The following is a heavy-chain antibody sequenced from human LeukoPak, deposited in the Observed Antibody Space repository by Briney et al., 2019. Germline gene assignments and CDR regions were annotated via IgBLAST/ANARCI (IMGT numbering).Heavy chain of an antibody. D-gene: IGHD2-2*01. CDR2: IYYSGST. CDR3: ARLQYPLLSDY. J-gene: IGHJ4*02. V-gene: IGHV4-39*01. CDR1: GGSISSSSYY. Sequence: SETLSLTCTVSGGSISSSSYYWGWIRQPPGKGLEWIGSIYYSGSTYYNPSLKSRVTISVDTSKNQFSLKLSSVTAADTAVYYCARLQYPLLSDYWGQGTLVTVSS.